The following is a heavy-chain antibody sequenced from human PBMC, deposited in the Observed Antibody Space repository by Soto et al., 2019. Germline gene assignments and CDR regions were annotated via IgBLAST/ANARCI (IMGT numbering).Heavy chain of an antibody. CDR2: IYYSGST. Sequence: TLSLNCTVSGGSNSSGCYYWSWIRQHPWKVLEWIGYIYYSGSTYYNPSLKRRVTISVDTSKNQFSMKRSSVTAADTAGYYCARDQGSHQSNGLSINSYFDNCGQDTRFT. D-gene: IGHD1-20*01. CDR3: ARDQGSHQSNGLSINSYFDN. V-gene: IGHV4-31*03. CDR1: GGSNSSGCYY. J-gene: IGHJ4*02.